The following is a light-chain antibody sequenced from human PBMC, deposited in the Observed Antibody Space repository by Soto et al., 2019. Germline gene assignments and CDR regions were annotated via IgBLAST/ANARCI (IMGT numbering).Light chain of an antibody. CDR1: QSLLHSNGYNY. Sequence: DIVMTQSPLSLLVTPGEPASISCRSSQSLLHSNGYNYLDWYLQKPGQSPQLLFYLGSHRASGVPDRFSGSGSGTDFTLKISRVEAEDVGVYYCMQVLQTPTTFGQGTKVEIK. V-gene: IGKV2-28*01. J-gene: IGKJ1*01. CDR2: LGS. CDR3: MQVLQTPTT.